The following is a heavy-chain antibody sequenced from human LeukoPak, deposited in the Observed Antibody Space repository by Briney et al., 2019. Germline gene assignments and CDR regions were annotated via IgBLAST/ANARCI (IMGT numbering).Heavy chain of an antibody. CDR1: GYSISSGYY. J-gene: IGHJ5*02. CDR2: IFQRGYS. V-gene: IGHV4-38-2*01. CDR3: AGDKETTGNGRPNWFDP. D-gene: IGHD1-1*01. Sequence: SETLSLTCAVSGYSISSGYYWGWIRQPPGKGLQWIGSIFQRGYSYYNPSLRIRVTISVDTSRNQFSLKLSSVTAADTGVYYCAGDKETTGNGRPNWFDPWGQGTLVTVSS.